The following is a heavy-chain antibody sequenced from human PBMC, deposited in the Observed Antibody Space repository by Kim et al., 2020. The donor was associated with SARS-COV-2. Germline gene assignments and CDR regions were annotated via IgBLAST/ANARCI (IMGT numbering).Heavy chain of an antibody. CDR3: AKGWGRWWLQLWLWGY. CDR1: GFTFSSYA. D-gene: IGHD5-18*01. Sequence: GGSLRLSCAASGFTFSSYAMSWVRQAPGKGLERVSAISGSGGSTYYADSVKGRFTTSRDNSKNTLYLLMNSLRAEDTAVYYCAKGWGRWWLQLWLWGYWGQGTLVTASS. V-gene: IGHV3-23*01. J-gene: IGHJ4*02. CDR2: ISGSGGST.